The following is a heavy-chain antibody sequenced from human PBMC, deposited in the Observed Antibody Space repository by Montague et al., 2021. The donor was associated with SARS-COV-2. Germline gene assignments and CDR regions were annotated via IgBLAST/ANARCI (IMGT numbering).Heavy chain of an antibody. CDR2: IYSTGSS. CDR3: ARLGDGVVPSPILGVGPYYSYYYMDV. CDR1: GGSIISYY. J-gene: IGHJ6*03. V-gene: IGHV4-59*12. D-gene: IGHD3-10*01. Sequence: SETLSLTCTVSGGSIISYYWSWIRQYPGKRLEWIGYIYSTGSSDYNPSLESRVTMSIDMSKNQFSLNLTSVAAADTAVYYCARLGDGVVPSPILGVGPYYSYYYMDVWGKGTTVTVSS.